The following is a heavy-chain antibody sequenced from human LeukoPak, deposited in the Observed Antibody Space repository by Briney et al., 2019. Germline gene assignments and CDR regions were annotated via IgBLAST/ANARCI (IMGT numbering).Heavy chain of an antibody. CDR1: GFTFSNYS. J-gene: IGHJ4*02. CDR3: VRDGGVSGYDLLDY. Sequence: GGSLRLSCAASGFTFSNYSMTWVRQAPGKGLEWVAHINQDGSKEYYMDSVKARFTISRDNAKNSLSLQMNSLRAEDTAVYYCVRDGGVSGYDLLDYWGQGTLVTVSS. D-gene: IGHD5-12*01. CDR2: INQDGSKE. V-gene: IGHV3-7*01.